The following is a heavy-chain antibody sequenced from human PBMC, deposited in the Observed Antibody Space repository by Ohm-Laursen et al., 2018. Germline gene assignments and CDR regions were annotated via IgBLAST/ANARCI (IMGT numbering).Heavy chain of an antibody. CDR3: AKMVGAWDFFDY. D-gene: IGHD1-26*01. Sequence: SLRLSCTASGFTFDDYAMHWVRQAPGKGLEWVSGITWNSGTITYADSVKGRFTISRDNAKNSLYLQMNSLRAEDTALYYCAKMVGAWDFFDYWGRGTLVTVSS. V-gene: IGHV3-9*01. CDR2: ITWNSGTI. J-gene: IGHJ4*02. CDR1: GFTFDDYA.